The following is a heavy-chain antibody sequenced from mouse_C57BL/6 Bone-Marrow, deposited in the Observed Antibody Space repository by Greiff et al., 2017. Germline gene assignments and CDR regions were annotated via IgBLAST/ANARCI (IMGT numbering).Heavy chain of an antibody. V-gene: IGHV5-6*01. D-gene: IGHD1-1*01. CDR3: ASPSVVAHYYAMDY. J-gene: IGHJ4*01. Sequence: EVKLVESGGDLVKPGGSLKLSCAASGFTFSSYGMSWVRQTPDKRLEWVATISSGGSYTYYPDSVKVRFTISRDNAKNTLYLQMSSLKSEDTAMYYCASPSVVAHYYAMDYWGQGTSVTVSS. CDR2: ISSGGSYT. CDR1: GFTFSSYG.